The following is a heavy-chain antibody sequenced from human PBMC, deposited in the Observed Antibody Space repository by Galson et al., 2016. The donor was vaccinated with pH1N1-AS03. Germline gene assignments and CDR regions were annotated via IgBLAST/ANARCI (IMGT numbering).Heavy chain of an antibody. CDR1: GFTFSNYW. J-gene: IGHJ4*02. D-gene: IGHD6-19*01. CDR3: ARAPSGDRSGWYYFDY. Sequence: SLRLSCAASGFTFSNYWMSWVRQAPGKGLEWVATTNQDGSEKYFVDSVKGRFTISRDHATTSLYLQMNSLRAEDSALYFCARAPSGDRSGWYYFDYWGQGTLVTVSS. V-gene: IGHV3-7*03. CDR2: TNQDGSEK.